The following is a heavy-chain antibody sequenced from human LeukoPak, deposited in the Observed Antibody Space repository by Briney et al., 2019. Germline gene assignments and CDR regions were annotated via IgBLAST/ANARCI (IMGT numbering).Heavy chain of an antibody. CDR3: AKGISGWQNDAFDI. Sequence: SQTLSLTCTVSGGSISSGSYYWSWIRQPAGKGLEWIGRIYTSGSTNFNPSLKSRVTISVDTSKNQFSLKLNSVTAADTAVYYCAKGISGWQNDAFDIWGQGTMVTVSS. CDR2: IYTSGST. J-gene: IGHJ3*02. D-gene: IGHD6-19*01. CDR1: GGSISSGSYY. V-gene: IGHV4-61*02.